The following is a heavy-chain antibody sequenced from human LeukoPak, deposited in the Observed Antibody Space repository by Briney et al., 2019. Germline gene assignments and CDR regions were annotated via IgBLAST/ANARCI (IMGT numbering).Heavy chain of an antibody. V-gene: IGHV3-23*01. CDR3: AKDSGTYYDFWSGYYAS. CDR1: GFTFSSSA. J-gene: IGHJ4*02. D-gene: IGHD3-3*01. Sequence: AGGSLRLSCAASGFTFSSSAMSWVRQVPGKGLEWVSGISASGGSTSYADSVRGRFTISRDNSKNTLYVQMNSLRDEDTAVYYCAKDSGTYYDFWSGYYASWGQGTLVTVSS. CDR2: ISASGGST.